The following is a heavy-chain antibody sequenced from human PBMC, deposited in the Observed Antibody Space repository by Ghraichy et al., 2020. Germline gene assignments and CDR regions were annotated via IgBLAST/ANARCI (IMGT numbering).Heavy chain of an antibody. V-gene: IGHV4-4*07. CDR2: IYTSGST. CDR1: GGSISSYY. Sequence: SETLSLTCTVSGGSISSYYWSWIRQPAGKGLDWIVRIYTSGSTNYNPSLKSRVTMSVDTSKNQFSLKLSSVTAADTAVYYCARQEFSGYYNYWGQGTLVTVSS. D-gene: IGHD3-22*01. J-gene: IGHJ4*02. CDR3: ARQEFSGYYNY.